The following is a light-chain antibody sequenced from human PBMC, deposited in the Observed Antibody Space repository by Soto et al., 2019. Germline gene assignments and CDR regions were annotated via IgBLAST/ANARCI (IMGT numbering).Light chain of an antibody. V-gene: IGKV3-20*01. CDR3: QQYGNSPRT. J-gene: IGKJ1*01. Sequence: EIVLTQSPGTLSLSPGERVSLSCRASQTINRSFLAWYQQKPGQAPRLLIYGASSRATGVPDRFSGSGSGTDFTLTISRLEPGDFAVYYCQQYGNSPRTFAQGTKVEIK. CDR2: GAS. CDR1: QTINRSF.